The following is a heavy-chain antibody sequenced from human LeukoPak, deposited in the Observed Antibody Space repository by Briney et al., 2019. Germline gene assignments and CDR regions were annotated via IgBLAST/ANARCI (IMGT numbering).Heavy chain of an antibody. CDR3: ARHVDGYYKPSFDY. CDR2: IYYSGST. J-gene: IGHJ4*02. V-gene: IGHV4-39*01. Sequence: SETLSLTCTVSGGSISSSSYYWGWIRQPPGKGLEWIGSIYYSGSTYYNPSLKSRVTISVDTSKNQFSLKLSSVTAADTAVYYCARHVDGYYKPSFDYWGQGTLVTVSS. D-gene: IGHD3-9*01. CDR1: GGSISSSSYY.